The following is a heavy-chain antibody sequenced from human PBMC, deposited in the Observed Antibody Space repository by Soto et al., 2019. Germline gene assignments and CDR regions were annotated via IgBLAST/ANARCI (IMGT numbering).Heavy chain of an antibody. Sequence: VQLVESGGGVVQPGRSLRLSCAASGFTFSSYAMHWVRQAPGKGLEWVAVISYDGSNKYYADSVKGRFTISRDNSKNTLYLQMNSLRAEDTAVYYCASGYCSGGSCYRLDYWGQGTLVTVSS. CDR1: GFTFSSYA. V-gene: IGHV3-30-3*01. CDR3: ASGYCSGGSCYRLDY. D-gene: IGHD2-15*01. CDR2: ISYDGSNK. J-gene: IGHJ4*02.